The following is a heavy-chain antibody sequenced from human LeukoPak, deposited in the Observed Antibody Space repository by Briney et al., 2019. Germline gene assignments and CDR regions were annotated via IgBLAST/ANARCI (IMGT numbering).Heavy chain of an antibody. J-gene: IGHJ5*02. V-gene: IGHV4-59*01. Sequence: SETLSLTCTVSGGSISSYYWSWIRQPPGKGLEWIGYIYYSGSTNYNPSLKSRVTISVDTSKNQFSLKLSSVTAADTAVYYCASSPTPHYYDSRLDWFDPWGQGTLVTVSS. CDR3: ASSPTPHYYDSRLDWFDP. CDR2: IYYSGST. CDR1: GGSISSYY. D-gene: IGHD3-22*01.